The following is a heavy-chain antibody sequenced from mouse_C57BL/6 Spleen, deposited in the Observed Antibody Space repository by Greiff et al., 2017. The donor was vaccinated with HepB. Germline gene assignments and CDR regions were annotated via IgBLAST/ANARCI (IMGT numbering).Heavy chain of an antibody. Sequence: QVQLQQPGAELVKPGASVKLSCKASGYTFTSYWMQWVKQRPGQGLEWIGEIDPSDSYTNYNQKFKGKATLTVDTSSSTAYMQLSSLTSEDSAVYYCARDSSGFAYWGQVTLVTVSA. CDR1: GYTFTSYW. V-gene: IGHV1-50*01. D-gene: IGHD3-2*02. CDR2: IDPSDSYT. CDR3: ARDSSGFAY. J-gene: IGHJ3*01.